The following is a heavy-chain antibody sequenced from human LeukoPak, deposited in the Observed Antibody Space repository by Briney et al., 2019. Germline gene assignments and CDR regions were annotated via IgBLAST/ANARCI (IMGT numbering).Heavy chain of an antibody. CDR3: TRGHYTSSWYFCDY. D-gene: IGHD6-13*01. CDR2: ISGSGGTT. CDR1: GFTFSSYA. V-gene: IGHV3-23*01. Sequence: PGGSLRLSCAASGFTFSSYAMNWVRQAPGKGLEWVSAISGSGGTTYYADSVKGRFTISRDNSKNTLYLQMNNLRAEDTAVYYCTRGHYTSSWYFCDYWGQGTLVTVSS. J-gene: IGHJ4*02.